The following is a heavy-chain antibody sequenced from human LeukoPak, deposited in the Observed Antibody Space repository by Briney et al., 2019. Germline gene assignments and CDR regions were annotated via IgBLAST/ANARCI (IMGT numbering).Heavy chain of an antibody. J-gene: IGHJ5*02. Sequence: GGSLRLSCVASGFTVSDRFMSWVRQAPGKGLEWVSSISSSSSYIYYADSVKGRFTISRDNAKNSLYLQMNSLRAEDTAVYYCARERENWFDPWGQGTLVTVSS. CDR3: ARERENWFDP. CDR2: ISSSSSYI. CDR1: GFTVSDRF. V-gene: IGHV3-21*01.